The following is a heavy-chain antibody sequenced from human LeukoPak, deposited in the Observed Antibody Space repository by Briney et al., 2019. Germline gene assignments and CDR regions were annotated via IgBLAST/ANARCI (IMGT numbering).Heavy chain of an antibody. Sequence: SETLSLTCTVSGGSISSYYWSWIRQPAGKGLEWIGEINHSGSTNYNPSLKSRVTISVDTSKNQFSLKLSSVTAADTAVYYCARGTPRKFDYWGQGTLVTVSS. J-gene: IGHJ4*02. CDR2: INHSGST. V-gene: IGHV4-34*01. CDR3: ARGTPRKFDY. CDR1: GGSISSYY.